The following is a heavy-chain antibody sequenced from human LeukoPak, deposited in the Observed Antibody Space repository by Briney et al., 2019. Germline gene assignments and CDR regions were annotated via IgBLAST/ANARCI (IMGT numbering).Heavy chain of an antibody. D-gene: IGHD3-3*01. V-gene: IGHV4-31*03. CDR2: IYYSGST. Sequence: SQTLSLTCTVSGGSISSGGYYWSWIRQHPGKGLEWIGYIYYSGSTYYNPSLKSRVTISVDTSKNQFSLKLSSVTAADTPVYYCARVPFWSGYYGGFDYWGQGTLVTVSS. CDR3: ARVPFWSGYYGGFDY. J-gene: IGHJ4*02. CDR1: GGSISSGGYY.